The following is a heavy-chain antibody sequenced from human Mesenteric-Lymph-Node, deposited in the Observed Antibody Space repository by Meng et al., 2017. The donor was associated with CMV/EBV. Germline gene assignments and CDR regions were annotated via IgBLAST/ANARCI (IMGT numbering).Heavy chain of an antibody. D-gene: IGHD6-13*01. V-gene: IGHV6-1*01. CDR2: TYYRSKWYN. Sequence: SETLSLTCAISGDSVSSNSAAWNWIRQSPSRGLEWLGRTYYRSKWYNDYAVSVKSRITINPDTSKNQFSLQLNSVTPEDTAVYYCARDKQLVFSYYYYGMDVWGQGTTVTVSS. CDR3: ARDKQLVFSYYYYGMDV. J-gene: IGHJ6*02. CDR1: GDSVSSNSAA.